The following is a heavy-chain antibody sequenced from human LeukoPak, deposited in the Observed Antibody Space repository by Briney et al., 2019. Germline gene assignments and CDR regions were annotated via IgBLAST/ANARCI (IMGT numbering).Heavy chain of an antibody. CDR1: GFTFSSYG. CDR2: ISYGGSNK. V-gene: IGHV3-30*18. Sequence: GGSLTLSCAASGFTFSSYGMQWVRQAPGKGREWVAVISYGGSNKYYADSVRGRFTISRDNSKNKLDLQMNSLRAEDTAVYCCAKEKTHSSGWYEGDYWGQGTLVTVSS. D-gene: IGHD6-19*01. J-gene: IGHJ4*02. CDR3: AKEKTHSSGWYEGDY.